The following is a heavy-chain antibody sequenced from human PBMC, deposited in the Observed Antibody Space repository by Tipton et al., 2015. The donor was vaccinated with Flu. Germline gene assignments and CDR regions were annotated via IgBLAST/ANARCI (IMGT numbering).Heavy chain of an antibody. V-gene: IGHV3-21*01. CDR1: GFTFSSYS. Sequence: VQLVQSGGGLIQPGGSLRLSCAASGFTFSSYSMNWVRQAPGKGLEWVSSISSSSSYIYYADSVKGRFTISRDNAKNSLYLQMNSLRAEDTAVYYCARVELLWFGEDMGAFDIWGQGTMVTVSS. CDR3: ARVELLWFGEDMGAFDI. CDR2: ISSSSSYI. J-gene: IGHJ3*02. D-gene: IGHD3-10*01.